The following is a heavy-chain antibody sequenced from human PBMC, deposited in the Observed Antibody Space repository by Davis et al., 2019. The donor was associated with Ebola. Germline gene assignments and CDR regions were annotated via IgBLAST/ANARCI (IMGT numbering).Heavy chain of an antibody. CDR2: IIPIFGTA. V-gene: IGHV1-69*13. J-gene: IGHJ6*02. CDR3: ARREIYYYYGMDV. Sequence: AASVKVSCKASGGTFSSYAISWVRQAPGQGLEWMGGIIPIFGTANYAQKFQGRVTITADESTSTAYMELSSLRSEDTAVYYCARREIYYYYGMDVWGQGTTVTVSS. CDR1: GGTFSSYA.